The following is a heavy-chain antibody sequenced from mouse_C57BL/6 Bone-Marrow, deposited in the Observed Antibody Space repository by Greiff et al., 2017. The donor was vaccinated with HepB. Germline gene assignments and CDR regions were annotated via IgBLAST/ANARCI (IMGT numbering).Heavy chain of an antibody. CDR3: ASPIVTTNYYAMDY. Sequence: EVQGVESGGGLVKPGGSLKLSCAASGFTFSSYAMSWVRQTPEKRLEWVATISDGGSYTYYPDNVKGRFTISRDNAKNNLYLQMSHLKSEDTAMYYCASPIVTTNYYAMDYWGQGTSVTVSS. CDR1: GFTFSSYA. J-gene: IGHJ4*01. CDR2: ISDGGSYT. V-gene: IGHV5-4*01. D-gene: IGHD2-5*01.